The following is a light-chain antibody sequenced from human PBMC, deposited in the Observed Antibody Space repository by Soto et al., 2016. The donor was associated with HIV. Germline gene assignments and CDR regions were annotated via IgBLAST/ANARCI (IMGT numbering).Light chain of an antibody. CDR3: HVWDSSSDHYV. CDR2: DNA. Sequence: SYVLTQPPSVSVAPGKTARITCGGNNIGSKSVHWYQQKPGQAPVLVVYDNADRPSGIPERFSGSNSGNTATLTISRVEAGDEADYYCHVWDSSSDHYVFGTATKVTVL. J-gene: IGLJ1*01. V-gene: IGLV3-21*03. CDR1: NIGSKS.